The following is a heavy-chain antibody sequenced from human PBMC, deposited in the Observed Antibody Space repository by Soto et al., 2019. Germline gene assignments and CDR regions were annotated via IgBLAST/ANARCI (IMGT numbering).Heavy chain of an antibody. CDR3: AREMEMITFGGVIVTQLTYFDF. J-gene: IGHJ4*02. CDR2: INPSCGST. Sequence: ASVKVSCKASGYTFTRYYLHWVRQAPGQGLEWMGIINPSCGSTSYAQKFQGRVSMTRDTSTSTVYMELSSLRSEDTAVYYCAREMEMITFGGVIVTQLTYFDFWGQGTLVTVSS. D-gene: IGHD3-16*02. CDR1: GYTFTRYY. V-gene: IGHV1-46*01.